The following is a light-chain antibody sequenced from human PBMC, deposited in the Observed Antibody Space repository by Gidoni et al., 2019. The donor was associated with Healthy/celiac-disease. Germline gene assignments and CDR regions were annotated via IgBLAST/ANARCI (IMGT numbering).Light chain of an antibody. CDR3: QQYNNWAT. V-gene: IGKV3-15*01. J-gene: IGKJ4*01. CDR2: GAS. Sequence: EIVMTQSPATLSVSPGERATLSCRASQSVSSNLAWYQKKPGQAPRLLIYGASTRATGIPARFSGSGSGTEFTLTISSLQSEDFAVYYWQQYNNWATFGGGTKVEIK. CDR1: QSVSSN.